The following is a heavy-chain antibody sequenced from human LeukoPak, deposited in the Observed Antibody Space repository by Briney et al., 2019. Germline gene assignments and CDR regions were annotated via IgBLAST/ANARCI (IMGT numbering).Heavy chain of an antibody. D-gene: IGHD3-16*01. Sequence: ASVKVSCKASGYSFTGYYIHWVRQAPGQGLEWMGWINPNSGGTNYVQKFQGRITTTRDMSISTAYMELSRLRSDDTAVYYCAGGGGTFGGAYYMDVWGKGTTVTVSS. J-gene: IGHJ6*03. V-gene: IGHV1-2*02. CDR2: INPNSGGT. CDR3: AGGGGTFGGAYYMDV. CDR1: GYSFTGYY.